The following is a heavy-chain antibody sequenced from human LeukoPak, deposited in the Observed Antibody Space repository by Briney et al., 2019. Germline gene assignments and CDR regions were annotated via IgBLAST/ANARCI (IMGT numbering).Heavy chain of an antibody. V-gene: IGHV4-34*01. CDR3: ARGWAVRGVMVDY. Sequence: PSETLSLTCAVYGGSFSGYYWSWIRQPPGKGLEWLGEINHSGRTNYNPSLKRRVTISVDTHKNQFSLKLSSVTAADTAVYYCARGWAVRGVMVDYWGQGTLVTVSS. D-gene: IGHD3-10*01. CDR2: INHSGRT. CDR1: GGSFSGYY. J-gene: IGHJ4*02.